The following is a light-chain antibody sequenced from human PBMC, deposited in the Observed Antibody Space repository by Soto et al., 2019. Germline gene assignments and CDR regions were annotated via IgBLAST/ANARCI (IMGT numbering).Light chain of an antibody. CDR3: SLYTSSSTLV. V-gene: IGLV2-14*01. Sequence: QSALTQPASVSGSPGQSITISCTGTSSDVGDFDCVSWYQQHPGKAPKLMIYEVSDRPSGVSNRFSGSKSGDTASLTISGLQAEDEADYYCSLYTSSSTLVFGGGTKLPVL. CDR2: EVS. J-gene: IGLJ2*01. CDR1: SSDVGDFDC.